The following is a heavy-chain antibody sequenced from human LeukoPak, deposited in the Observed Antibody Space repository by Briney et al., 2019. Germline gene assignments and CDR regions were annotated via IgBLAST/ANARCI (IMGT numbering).Heavy chain of an antibody. CDR1: GVSISSYY. CDR2: IYSSRTT. J-gene: IGHJ4*02. Sequence: SETLSLTCTVAGVSISSYYWSWVRQPPGKGLEWFRYIYSSRTTNYNPSLTSRVTISVDPSKTQFSLKLSSVTAADTAVYYCARTTYGSGSSFDYWGQGTLVTVSS. D-gene: IGHD3-10*01. CDR3: ARTTYGSGSSFDY. V-gene: IGHV4-4*08.